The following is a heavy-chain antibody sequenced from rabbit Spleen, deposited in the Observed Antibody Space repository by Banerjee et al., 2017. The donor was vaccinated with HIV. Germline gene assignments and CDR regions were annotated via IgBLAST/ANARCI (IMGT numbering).Heavy chain of an antibody. V-gene: IGHV1S40*01. CDR2: IYSGVSDYI. CDR1: GFSFSVGYD. CDR3: ARGSAVVAGTTYGWYFTL. Sequence: QSLEESGGDLVKPGASLTLTCKGSGFSFSVGYDMCWVRQAPGKGLEWIACIYSGVSDYIYYPSWAKGRFTISRSTSLNTMTLQMTSLTAADTATYFCARGSAVVAGTTYGWYFTLWGQGTLVTVS. J-gene: IGHJ4*01. D-gene: IGHD8-1*01.